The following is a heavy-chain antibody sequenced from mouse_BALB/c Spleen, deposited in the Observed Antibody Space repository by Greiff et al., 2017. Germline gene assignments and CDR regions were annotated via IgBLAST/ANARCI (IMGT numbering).Heavy chain of an antibody. CDR1: GYSFTSYY. D-gene: IGHD6-5*01. Sequence: VQLQQSGPELMKPGASVKISCKASGYSFTSYYMHWVKQSHGKSLEWIGYIDPFNGGTSYNQKFKGKATLTVDKSSSTAYMHLSSLTSEDSAVYYCARSLDYAMDYWGQGTSVTVSS. CDR2: IDPFNGGT. V-gene: IGHV1S135*01. CDR3: ARSLDYAMDY. J-gene: IGHJ4*01.